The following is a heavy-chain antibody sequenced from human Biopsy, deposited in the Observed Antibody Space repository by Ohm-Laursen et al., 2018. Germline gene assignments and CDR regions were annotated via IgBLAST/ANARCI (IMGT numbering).Heavy chain of an antibody. J-gene: IGHJ6*02. CDR1: GFTFTDYD. D-gene: IGHD1-1*01. CDR3: ARNVRLEMTDHSGVTTYSRYFAMDA. Sequence: SLRLSCAASGFTFTDYDISWVRHVPGQGLEWLALISPSSTTIYYADSVRGRFFISRDDAKNSVSLEMSSLRADETALYFCARNVRLEMTDHSGVTTYSRYFAMDAWGRGTTVSVSS. V-gene: IGHV3-11*01. CDR2: ISPSSTTI.